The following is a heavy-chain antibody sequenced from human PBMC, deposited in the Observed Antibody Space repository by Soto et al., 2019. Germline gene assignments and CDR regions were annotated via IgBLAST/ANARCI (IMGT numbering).Heavy chain of an antibody. CDR3: ARDSGIAAAGTSFDI. J-gene: IGHJ3*02. D-gene: IGHD6-13*01. CDR1: GFTVSSNY. V-gene: IGHV3-53*01. CDR2: IYSGGST. Sequence: GSLRLSCAASGFTVSSNYMSWVRQAPGKGLEWVSVIYSGGSTYYADSVKGRFTISRDNSKNTLYLQMNSLRAGDTAVYYCARDSGIAAAGTSFDIWGQGTMVTVSS.